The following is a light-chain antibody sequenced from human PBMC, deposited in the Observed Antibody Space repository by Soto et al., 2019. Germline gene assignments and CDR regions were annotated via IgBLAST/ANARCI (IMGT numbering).Light chain of an antibody. CDR3: SSFSGSNNYV. J-gene: IGLJ1*01. CDR2: EVS. CDR1: SSDVGDYNF. V-gene: IGLV2-8*01. Sequence: QSALTQPPSASGSPGQSVTISCTGTSSDVGDYNFVSWYQQHPGKAPKLMIYEVSERPSGVPDRFSGSKSGNTASLTVSGIQAEDEADYYCSSFSGSNNYVFGTGTKLTVL.